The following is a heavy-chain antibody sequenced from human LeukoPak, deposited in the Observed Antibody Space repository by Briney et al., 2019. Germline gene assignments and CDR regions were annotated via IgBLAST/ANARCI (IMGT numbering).Heavy chain of an antibody. J-gene: IGHJ6*04. Sequence: GASLRLSSASSGFTFSSYEMNWVRPAPGKGLEWVSYISSSGSTIYYADSVKGRFTISRDNAKNSLYLQMNSVRAEDTAVYYCAELGITMIGGVWGKGTTVTISS. V-gene: IGHV3-48*03. D-gene: IGHD3-10*02. CDR1: GFTFSSYE. CDR2: ISSSGSTI. CDR3: AELGITMIGGV.